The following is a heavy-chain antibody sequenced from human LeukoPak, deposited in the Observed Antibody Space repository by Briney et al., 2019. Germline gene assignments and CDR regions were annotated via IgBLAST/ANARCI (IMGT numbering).Heavy chain of an antibody. CDR2: IWYDGSNK. V-gene: IGHV3-33*01. Sequence: PGGSLRLSCAASGFTFSSYGMHWVRQAPGKGLEWVAVIWYDGSNKYYADSVKGRFTISRDNSKNTLYLQMNSLRAEDTAVYYCARATSYYSNYAGVPWFDPWGQGTLVTVSS. CDR1: GFTFSSYG. CDR3: ARATSYYSNYAGVPWFDP. D-gene: IGHD4-11*01. J-gene: IGHJ5*02.